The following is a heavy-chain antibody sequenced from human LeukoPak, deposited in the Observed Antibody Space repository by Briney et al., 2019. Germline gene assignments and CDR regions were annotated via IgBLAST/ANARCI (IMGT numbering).Heavy chain of an antibody. J-gene: IGHJ4*02. V-gene: IGHV1-69*13. CDR1: GGTFSSYA. CDR2: IIPIFGTA. Sequence: ASVKVSCKASGGTFSSYAISWVRQAPGQGLEWMGGIIPIFGTANYAQKFQGRVTITADESASTAYMELSSLRSEDTAVYYCARAVVTPLRSRVNFDYWGQGTLVTVSS. D-gene: IGHD4-23*01. CDR3: ARAVVTPLRSRVNFDY.